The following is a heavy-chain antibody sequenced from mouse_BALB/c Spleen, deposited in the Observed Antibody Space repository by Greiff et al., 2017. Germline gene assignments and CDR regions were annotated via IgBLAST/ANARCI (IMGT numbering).Heavy chain of an antibody. D-gene: IGHD1-1*01. J-gene: IGHJ4*01. V-gene: IGHV2-9*02. Sequence: VQVVESGPGLVAPSQSLSITCTVSGFSLTSYGVHWVRQPPGKGLEWLGVIWAGGSTNYNSALMSRLSISKDNSKSQVFLKMNSLQTDDTAMYYCARAVYYYGSSRDYAMDYWGQGTSVTVSS. CDR1: GFSLTSYG. CDR2: IWAGGST. CDR3: ARAVYYYGSSRDYAMDY.